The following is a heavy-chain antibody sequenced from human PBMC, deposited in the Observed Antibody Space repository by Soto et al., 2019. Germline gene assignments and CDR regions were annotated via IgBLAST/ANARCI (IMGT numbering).Heavy chain of an antibody. V-gene: IGHV3-30*18. J-gene: IGHJ6*02. CDR1: GFTFSTYG. CDR3: AKDPTPYSSNWDYYYGMDV. CDR2: ISYDGSNK. Sequence: QVQLVESGGGVVQPGRSLRLSCAASGFTFSTYGMHWVRQAPGKGLEWVAAISYDGSNKYYADSVKGRFTISRDNSKNTLYLQMNSLRAEDTDVYYCAKDPTPYSSNWDYYYGMDVWGQGTTVTVSS. D-gene: IGHD6-13*01.